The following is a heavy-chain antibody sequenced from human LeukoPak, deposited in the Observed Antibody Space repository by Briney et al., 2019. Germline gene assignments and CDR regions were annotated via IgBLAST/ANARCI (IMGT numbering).Heavy chain of an antibody. CDR1: GYTFTGYY. D-gene: IGHD2-15*01. J-gene: IGHJ5*02. CDR2: INPNSGGT. Sequence: GASVKVSCKASGYTFTGYYMHWVRQAPGQGLEWMGWINPNSGGTNYAQKFQGRVTMTRNTSISTAYMELSSLRSEDTAVYYCARGPLYCSGGSCYDWFDPWGQGTLVTVSS. V-gene: IGHV1-2*02. CDR3: ARGPLYCSGGSCYDWFDP.